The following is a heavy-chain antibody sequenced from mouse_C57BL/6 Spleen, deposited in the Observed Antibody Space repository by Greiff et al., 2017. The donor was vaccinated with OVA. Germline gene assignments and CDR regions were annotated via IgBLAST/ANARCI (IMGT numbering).Heavy chain of an antibody. CDR3: AKKRGDYYAMDY. Sequence: VQPSQSLSITCTVSGFSLTSYGVHWVRQSPGKGLEWLGVIWRGGSTDYNAAFMSRLSITKDNSKSQVFFKMNSLQADDTAIYYCAKKRGDYYAMDYWGQGTSVTVSS. V-gene: IGHV2-5*01. CDR2: IWRGGST. J-gene: IGHJ4*01. CDR1: GFSLTSYG.